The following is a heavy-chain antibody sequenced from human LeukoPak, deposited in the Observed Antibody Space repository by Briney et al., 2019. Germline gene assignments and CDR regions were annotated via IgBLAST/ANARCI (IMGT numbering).Heavy chain of an antibody. D-gene: IGHD4-17*01. Sequence: GGSLRLSCAASGFTFSSYEMNWVRQAPGKGLEWVSYISSSGSTIYYADSVKGRFTISRDNAKNSLYLQMNSLRAEDTAVYYCARDLPQTTVTTAPPQIWGQGTMVTVSS. CDR1: GFTFSSYE. CDR3: ARDLPQTTVTTAPPQI. J-gene: IGHJ3*02. CDR2: ISSSGSTI. V-gene: IGHV3-48*03.